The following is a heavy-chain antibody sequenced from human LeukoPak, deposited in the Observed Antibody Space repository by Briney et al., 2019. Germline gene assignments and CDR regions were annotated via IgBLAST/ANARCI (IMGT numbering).Heavy chain of an antibody. J-gene: IGHJ4*02. CDR2: INHSGST. CDR3: ARASPGYSSSWYEPTDYFDY. CDR1: GRSFSGYY. V-gene: IGHV4-34*01. Sequence: PSETLSLTCAVYGRSFSGYYWSWIRQPPGKGLEWIGEINHSGSTNYNPSLKSRVTISVDTSKNQFSLKLSSVTAADTAVYYCARASPGYSSSWYEPTDYFDYWGQGTLVTVSS. D-gene: IGHD6-13*01.